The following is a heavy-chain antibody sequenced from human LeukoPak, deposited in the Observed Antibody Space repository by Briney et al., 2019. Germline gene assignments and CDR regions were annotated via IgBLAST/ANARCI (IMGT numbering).Heavy chain of an antibody. J-gene: IGHJ4*02. V-gene: IGHV4-59*01. D-gene: IGHD4-17*01. CDR1: GGSISSYY. Sequence: PSETLSLTCTVSGGSISSYYWSWIRQPPGKGLEWIGYIYYSGSTIYNPSLKSRVTISVDTSKNQFYLKLSSVTAADTAVYYCARYGDYVFDLWGQGTLVTVSS. CDR3: ARYGDYVFDL. CDR2: IYYSGST.